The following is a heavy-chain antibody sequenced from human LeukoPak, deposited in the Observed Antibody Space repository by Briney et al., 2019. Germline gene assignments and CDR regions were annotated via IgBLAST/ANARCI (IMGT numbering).Heavy chain of an antibody. V-gene: IGHV4-59*08. J-gene: IGHJ4*02. CDR3: ARHVDDYSNFDY. CDR1: GGSISSYY. D-gene: IGHD4-11*01. Sequence: SETLSLTCTVSGGSISSYYWSWIRQPPGKGLEWIGYIYYSGSTNYNPSLKSRVTISVDTSKNQFSLKLSSVTAAGTAVYYCARHVDDYSNFDYWGQGTLVTVSS. CDR2: IYYSGST.